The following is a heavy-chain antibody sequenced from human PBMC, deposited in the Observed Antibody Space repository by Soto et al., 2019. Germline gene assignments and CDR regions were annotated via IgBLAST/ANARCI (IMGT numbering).Heavy chain of an antibody. CDR1: GYTFTSYG. CDR2: ISAYNGNT. Sequence: QVQLVQSGAEVKKPGASVKVSCKASGYTFTSYGISWVRQAPGQGLEWMGWISAYNGNTNYAQKLQGRVTMTTDTSTSTAYMELRSLRSDDTAIYYCARVYRITMVRGELSEYWGQGTLVTVSS. CDR3: ARVYRITMVRGELSEY. J-gene: IGHJ4*02. D-gene: IGHD3-10*01. V-gene: IGHV1-18*01.